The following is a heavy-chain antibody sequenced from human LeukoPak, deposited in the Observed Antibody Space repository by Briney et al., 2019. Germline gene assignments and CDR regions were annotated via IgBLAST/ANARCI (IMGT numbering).Heavy chain of an antibody. Sequence: GGSLRLSCAASGFTFSRHWMHWVRHAPGKGLVWLSRIYGDGSRISYADSVKGRFTISRDNAKNTLFLQMNSLRAEDTAVYYCTSDTVDTAVGIDYWGQGTLVTVSS. CDR2: IYGDGSRI. D-gene: IGHD5-18*01. CDR3: TSDTVDTAVGIDY. J-gene: IGHJ4*02. V-gene: IGHV3-74*01. CDR1: GFTFSRHW.